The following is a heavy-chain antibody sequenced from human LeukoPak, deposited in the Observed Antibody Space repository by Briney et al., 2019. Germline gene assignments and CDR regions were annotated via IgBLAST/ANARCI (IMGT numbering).Heavy chain of an antibody. V-gene: IGHV4-61*01. CDR3: AGEGYGMDV. J-gene: IGHJ6*02. CDR1: GGSVNSGSYY. CDR2: IYYSGST. Sequence: SETLSLTSTVSGGSVNSGSYYWNWIRQPPGKGLEWIGYIYYSGSTNYNPSLKSRVTISVDTSKNQFSLKLSSVTAADTAVYYCAGEGYGMDVWGQGTTVTVSS.